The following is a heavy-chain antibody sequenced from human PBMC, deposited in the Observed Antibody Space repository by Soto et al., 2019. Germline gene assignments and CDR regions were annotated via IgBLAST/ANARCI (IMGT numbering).Heavy chain of an antibody. V-gene: IGHV4-59*08. D-gene: IGHD3-16*01. CDR1: GGSISSYY. Sequence: QVQLQESGPGLVKPSETLSLTCTVSGGSISSYYWSWIRQPPGKGLEWIGYIYYSGSTNYNPPLTSRVTISVDTSKNRFSLTLSSVTAADAAVYYCARRWGPGFDYWGQGTLVTVSS. J-gene: IGHJ4*02. CDR3: ARRWGPGFDY. CDR2: IYYSGST.